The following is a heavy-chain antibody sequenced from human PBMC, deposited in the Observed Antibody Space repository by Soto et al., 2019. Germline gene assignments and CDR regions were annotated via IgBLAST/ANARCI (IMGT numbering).Heavy chain of an antibody. D-gene: IGHD4-4*01. Sequence: GGSLRLSCSASGFTFSSYAMHWVRQAPGKGLEYVSAISSNGGSTYYADSVKGRFTISRDNSKNTLYLQMSSLRAEDTAVYYCILRTTVTERGGEYWGQGTLVTVSS. CDR2: ISSNGGST. CDR3: ILRTTVTERGGEY. J-gene: IGHJ4*02. V-gene: IGHV3-64D*08. CDR1: GFTFSSYA.